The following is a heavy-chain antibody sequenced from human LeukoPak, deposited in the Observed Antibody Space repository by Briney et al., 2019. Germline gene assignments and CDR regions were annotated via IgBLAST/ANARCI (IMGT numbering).Heavy chain of an antibody. Sequence: GGSLRLSCAASGFTFSSYAMSWVRQAPGKGLEWVSAISGSGGSTYYADSVKGRFTISRDNSKNTLYLQMNSLRAEDTAVYYCEKGVAASLKRNWFDPWGQGTLVTVSS. D-gene: IGHD6-25*01. CDR2: ISGSGGST. V-gene: IGHV3-23*01. CDR1: GFTFSSYA. CDR3: EKGVAASLKRNWFDP. J-gene: IGHJ5*02.